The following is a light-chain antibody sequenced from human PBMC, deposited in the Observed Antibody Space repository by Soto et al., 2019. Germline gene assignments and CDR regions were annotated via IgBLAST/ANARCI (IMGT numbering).Light chain of an antibody. V-gene: IGKV1-27*01. J-gene: IGKJ1*01. Sequence: DIQMTQSPSSLSASVGDRVTITCRASQDINNYLAWYQQKPGKVPKLLIYAASTLQSGVPSRFSGSGSGTDFTLTISSLQPEDVATYYCQRYNSAPWTFGQGTKVEI. CDR1: QDINNY. CDR2: AAS. CDR3: QRYNSAPWT.